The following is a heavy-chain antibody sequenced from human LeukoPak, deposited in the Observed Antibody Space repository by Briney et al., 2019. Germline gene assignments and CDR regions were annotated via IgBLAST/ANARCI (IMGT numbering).Heavy chain of an antibody. CDR3: ARVTPHNWNYDDY. Sequence: WASVKVSCKASGYTFTGYYMHWVRQAPGQGLEWMGWINPNSGGTNYAQKFQGRVTMTGDTSISTAYMELSRLRSDDTAVYYCARVTPHNWNYDDYWGQGTLVTVSS. CDR2: INPNSGGT. D-gene: IGHD1-7*01. CDR1: GYTFTGYY. V-gene: IGHV1-2*02. J-gene: IGHJ4*02.